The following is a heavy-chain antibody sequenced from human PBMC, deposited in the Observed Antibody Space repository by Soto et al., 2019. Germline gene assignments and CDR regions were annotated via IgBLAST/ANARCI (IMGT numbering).Heavy chain of an antibody. CDR2: IDNSGGIT. V-gene: IGHV3-23*01. J-gene: IGHJ4*02. CDR3: AKDTFDTAMAKTDF. CDR1: GFTFSSYA. Sequence: GGSLRLSCAAPGFTFSSYAMTWVRQAPGKGLEWVSTIDNSGGITYYADSVKGRFTISRDNSKNTLYLQMNSLRAEDTAVYYCAKDTFDTAMAKTDFWGRGTLVTVSS. D-gene: IGHD5-18*01.